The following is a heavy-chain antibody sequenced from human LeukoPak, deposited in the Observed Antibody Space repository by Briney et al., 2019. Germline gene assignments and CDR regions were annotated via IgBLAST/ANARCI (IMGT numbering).Heavy chain of an antibody. CDR2: INQDGSEK. V-gene: IGHV3-7*01. D-gene: IGHD5-12*01. CDR1: GFTFSSYW. Sequence: EGSLRLSCAASGFTFSSYWMSWVRQAPGKGLEGVANINQDGSEKYYVESVEGRFTISRENPKNSLYLQMNSLRAENTAVYYGAKDMVPQNIVATISYYWGQGTLVTVAS. J-gene: IGHJ4*02. CDR3: AKDMVPQNIVATISYY.